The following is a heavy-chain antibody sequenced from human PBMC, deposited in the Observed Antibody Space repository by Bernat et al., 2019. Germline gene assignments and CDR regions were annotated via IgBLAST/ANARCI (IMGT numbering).Heavy chain of an antibody. V-gene: IGHV3-33*01. CDR1: GFTFSSYG. Sequence: QVQLVESGGGVVQPGRSLRLSCAASGFTFSSYGMDWVRQAPGKGLEWVAVIWYDGSNKYYADSVKGRFTISRDNSKNTVYLQMDSLRAEDTAVYYCARLGRSWSFDYWGQGSLVTVSS. CDR2: IWYDGSNK. CDR3: ARLGRSWSFDY. J-gene: IGHJ4*02.